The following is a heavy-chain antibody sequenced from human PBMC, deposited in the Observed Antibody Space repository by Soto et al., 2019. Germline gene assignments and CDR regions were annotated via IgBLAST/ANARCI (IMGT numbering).Heavy chain of an antibody. CDR1: GGSISSYY. CDR2: IYYSGST. V-gene: IGHV4-59*01. J-gene: IGHJ4*02. CDR3: ARHPNWNYGLVDY. D-gene: IGHD1-7*01. Sequence: SETLSLTCTVSGGSISSYYWSWIRQPPGKGLEWIGYIYYSGSTNYNPSLKSRVTISVDTSKNQFSLKLSSVTAADTAVYYCARHPNWNYGLVDYWGQGTLVTVSS.